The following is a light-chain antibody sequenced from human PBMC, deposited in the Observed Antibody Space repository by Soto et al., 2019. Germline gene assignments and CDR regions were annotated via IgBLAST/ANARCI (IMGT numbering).Light chain of an antibody. CDR1: SSDVGGYNF. Sequence: QSALTHPGPVPRSPGQSITISCTGTSSDVGGYNFVSWYQQHPGRAPKLLIYEVSRRPSGVSNRFSGSKSGDTASLTISGLQAEDEADYYCYSYRGYYTRVFGTGTKVTVL. CDR3: YSYRGYYTRV. V-gene: IGLV2-14*01. J-gene: IGLJ1*01. CDR2: EVS.